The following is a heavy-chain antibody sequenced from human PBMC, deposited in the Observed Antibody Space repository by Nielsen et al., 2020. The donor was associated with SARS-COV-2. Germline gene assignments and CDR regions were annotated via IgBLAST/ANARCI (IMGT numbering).Heavy chain of an antibody. V-gene: IGHV1-46*01. J-gene: IGHJ4*02. D-gene: IGHD6-19*01. Sequence: WVRQAPGQGLEWMGIINPSGGSTSYAQTFQGRVTMTRDTSTSTVYMELSSLRSEDTAVYYCARLAGWGYWGQGTLVTVSS. CDR2: INPSGGST. CDR3: ARLAGWGY.